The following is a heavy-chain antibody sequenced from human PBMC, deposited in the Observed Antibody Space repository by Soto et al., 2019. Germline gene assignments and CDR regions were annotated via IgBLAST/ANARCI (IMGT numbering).Heavy chain of an antibody. CDR3: ARDLEPRHYDFWSGQSRLAASRVNDY. V-gene: IGHV3-7*01. CDR2: IKQDGSEK. CDR1: GFTFSSYW. D-gene: IGHD3-3*01. Sequence: GGSLRLSCAASGFTFSSYWMSWVRQAPGKGLEWVANIKQDGSEKYYVDSVKGRFTISRDNAKNSLYLQMNSLRAEDTAVYYCARDLEPRHYDFWSGQSRLAASRVNDYWGQGTLVTVSS. J-gene: IGHJ4*02.